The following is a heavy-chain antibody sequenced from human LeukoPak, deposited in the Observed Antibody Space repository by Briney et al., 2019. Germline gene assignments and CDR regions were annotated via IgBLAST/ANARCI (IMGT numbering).Heavy chain of an antibody. CDR1: GYTLTGYY. CDR2: ISGYNGNT. J-gene: IGHJ5*02. Sequence: GASVKVSCKASGYTLTGYYMHWVRRAPGEGLEWMGWISGYNGNTNYAQKLQGRVTMTTDTSTSAAYMELRSLRSDDTAVYYCARDLYYGSGIFDPWGQGTLVTVSS. CDR3: ARDLYYGSGIFDP. V-gene: IGHV1-18*04. D-gene: IGHD3-10*01.